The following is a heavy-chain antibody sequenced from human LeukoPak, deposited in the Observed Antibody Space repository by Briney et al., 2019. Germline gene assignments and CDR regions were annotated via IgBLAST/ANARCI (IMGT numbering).Heavy chain of an antibody. Sequence: PGGSLRLSCAASGLTVSSNYMSWVRQAPGKGLEWVSVIYSGGSTYYADSVKGRFTISRDNSKNTLYLQMNSLRAEDTAVYYCARSGGDYGDYYFDYWGQGTLVTVSS. V-gene: IGHV3-53*01. J-gene: IGHJ4*02. CDR3: ARSGGDYGDYYFDY. CDR2: IYSGGST. CDR1: GLTVSSNY. D-gene: IGHD4-17*01.